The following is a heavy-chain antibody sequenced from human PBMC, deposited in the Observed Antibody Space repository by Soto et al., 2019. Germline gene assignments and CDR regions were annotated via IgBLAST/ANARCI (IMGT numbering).Heavy chain of an antibody. D-gene: IGHD6-6*01. Sequence: ASVKVSCKASGFSFTGYYIHWLRQAPGQGLEWMGWINAHSGGTEYAQKFQGRVTLTRDTSIATAYLTLTSLASDDTALYYCAKDLTRQLAYWLDPWGQGTQVTVS. CDR3: AKDLTRQLAYWLDP. CDR1: GFSFTGYY. CDR2: INAHSGGT. V-gene: IGHV1-2*02. J-gene: IGHJ5*02.